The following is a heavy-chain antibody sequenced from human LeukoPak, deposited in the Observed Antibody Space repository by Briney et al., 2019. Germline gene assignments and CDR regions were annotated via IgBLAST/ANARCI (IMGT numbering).Heavy chain of an antibody. Sequence: GGSLRLSCAAPGFTFNAYPMNWVRQAPGKGLEWISYINHNSQSVYYADSVKGRFTISRDNAKNSLYLHMDSLRAEDTAVYYCASRSSGYYYTPDAFDIWGQGTMVTVSS. CDR2: INHNSQSV. J-gene: IGHJ3*02. CDR3: ASRSSGYYYTPDAFDI. D-gene: IGHD3-22*01. V-gene: IGHV3-48*01. CDR1: GFTFNAYP.